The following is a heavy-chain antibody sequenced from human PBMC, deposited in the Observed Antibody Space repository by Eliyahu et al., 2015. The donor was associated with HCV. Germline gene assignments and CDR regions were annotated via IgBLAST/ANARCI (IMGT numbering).Heavy chain of an antibody. CDR2: T. V-gene: IGHV3-74*01. CDR3: ARGSDS. J-gene: IGHJ4*02. Sequence: TGYADSVKGRFTVSRDNAKNTLDLQMNNLRPDDTAVYFCARGSDSWGQGTVVTVSS.